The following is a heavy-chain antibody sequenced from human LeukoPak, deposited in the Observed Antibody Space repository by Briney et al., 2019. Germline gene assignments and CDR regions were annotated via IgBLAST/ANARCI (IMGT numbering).Heavy chain of an antibody. Sequence: PGGSLRLSCAASGFTFTNYATSWVRQAPGKGLEWVSVIYSGGSTYYADSVKGRFTISRDNSKNTLYLQMNSLRAEDTAVYYCARAWIRHYMDVWGKGTTVTVSS. CDR1: GFTFTNYA. D-gene: IGHD1-1*01. J-gene: IGHJ6*03. CDR3: ARAWIRHYMDV. V-gene: IGHV3-66*02. CDR2: IYSGGST.